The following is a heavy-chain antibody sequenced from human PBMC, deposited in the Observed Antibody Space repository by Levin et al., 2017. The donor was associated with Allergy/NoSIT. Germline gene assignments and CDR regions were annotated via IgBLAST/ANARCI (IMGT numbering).Heavy chain of an antibody. V-gene: IGHV3-48*04. D-gene: IGHD3-16*01. Sequence: GGSLRLSCSVSGFTFEIYGMNWVRQAPGKGLEWVSPISASGSPTYYADPVRGRFTISRDNAKQSLYLQMASLRVEDTAVYYCASGLLDFWGQGALVTVSS. J-gene: IGHJ4*02. CDR2: ISASGSPT. CDR3: ASGLLDF. CDR1: GFTFEIYG.